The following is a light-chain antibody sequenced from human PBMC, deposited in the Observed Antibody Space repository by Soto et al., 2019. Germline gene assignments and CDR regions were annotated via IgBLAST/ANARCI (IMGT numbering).Light chain of an antibody. CDR2: DSS. Sequence: EFVLTQSPGTLSLSPGERATLSCRASQSFSSYLAWYQQKPGQAPRLLIYDSSNSSTGIPARFSGSGCGRDFALTNSSQEPAGFAVYSYQQRSNWPITVGQGTRLEI. V-gene: IGKV3-11*02. CDR1: QSFSSY. CDR3: QQRSNWPIT. J-gene: IGKJ5*01.